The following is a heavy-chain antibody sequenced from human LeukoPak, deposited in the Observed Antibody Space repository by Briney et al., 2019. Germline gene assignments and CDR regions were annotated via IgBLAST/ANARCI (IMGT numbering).Heavy chain of an antibody. Sequence: LELRETLSLTCAVYGGSFSGYYWSWIHQPPGKGLEWIGEINHSGSTNYNPSLKSRVTISVDTSKNQFSLKLSSVTAADTAVYYCARGRSDYYDSSGYSGIDYWGQGTLVTVSS. D-gene: IGHD3-22*01. CDR3: ARGRSDYYDSSGYSGIDY. V-gene: IGHV4-34*01. CDR2: INHSGST. J-gene: IGHJ4*02. CDR1: GGSFSGYY.